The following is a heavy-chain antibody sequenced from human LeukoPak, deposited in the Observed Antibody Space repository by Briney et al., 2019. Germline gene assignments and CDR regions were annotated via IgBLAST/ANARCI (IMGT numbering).Heavy chain of an antibody. CDR1: GYTFTGYY. CDR2: INPNSGGT. CDR3: ARVSVYGDYLDY. V-gene: IGHV1-2*02. J-gene: IGHJ4*02. D-gene: IGHD4-17*01. Sequence: ASVKVSCKASGYTFTGYYMHWVRQAPGQGLEWMGWINPNSGGTNYAQKFQGRVTMTRDTSISTVYMELSSLRSDDTAVYYCARVSVYGDYLDYWGQGTLVIVSS.